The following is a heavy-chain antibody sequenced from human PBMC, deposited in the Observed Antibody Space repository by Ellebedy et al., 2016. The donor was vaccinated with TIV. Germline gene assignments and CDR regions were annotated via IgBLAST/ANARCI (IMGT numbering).Heavy chain of an antibody. J-gene: IGHJ4*02. CDR1: GFTVSANY. Sequence: GESLKISCAVSGFTVSANYMSWVRQAPGKGLEWVSIIYSSGITYYPDSVKGRSTISRDNSKNTVSLQMNSLRAEDTAVYYCSRVDLGLAFHYWGRGTLVTVSS. CDR2: IYSSGIT. CDR3: SRVDLGLAFHY. V-gene: IGHV3-53*01. D-gene: IGHD3/OR15-3a*01.